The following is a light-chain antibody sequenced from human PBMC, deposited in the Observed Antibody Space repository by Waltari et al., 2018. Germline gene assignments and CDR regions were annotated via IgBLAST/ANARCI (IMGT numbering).Light chain of an antibody. V-gene: IGLV1-40*01. CDR1: SSNIGAGYD. CDR3: QSYDSSLGGWV. Sequence: QSVLTQPPSVSGAPGQRVTISCTGSSSNIGAGYDVHWYQQLPGTAPKLLIYGDRNRPAWVPNRVSGSESGTAAPLAITGLQAEDEADYYCQSYDSSLGGWVFGGGTKLTVL. CDR2: GDR. J-gene: IGLJ3*02.